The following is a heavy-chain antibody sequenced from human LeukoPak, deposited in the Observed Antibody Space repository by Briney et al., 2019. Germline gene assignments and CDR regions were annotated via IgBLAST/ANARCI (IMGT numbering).Heavy chain of an antibody. V-gene: IGHV4-39*07. D-gene: IGHD4-17*01. J-gene: IGHJ4*02. Sequence: SETLSLTCTVSGGSISSSSYYWGWIRQPPGKGLEWIGSIYYSGGTYYNPSLKSRVAISVDTSKNQFSLKLSSVTAADTAVYYCARGIDDYGDRSLDYWGQGTLVTVSS. CDR3: ARGIDDYGDRSLDY. CDR1: GGSISSSSYY. CDR2: IYYSGGT.